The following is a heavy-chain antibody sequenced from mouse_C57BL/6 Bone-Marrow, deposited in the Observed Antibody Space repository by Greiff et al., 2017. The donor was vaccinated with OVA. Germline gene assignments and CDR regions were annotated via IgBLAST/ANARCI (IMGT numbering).Heavy chain of an antibody. CDR2: ISGGGGNT. CDR3: AALSFAY. Sequence: EVKLMESGGGLVKPGGSLKLPCAASGFTFSSYTMSWVRQTPEKRLEWVATISGGGGNTYYPDSVKGRFTISRDNAKNTLYLQMSSLRSEDTALYYCAALSFAYWGQGTLVTVSA. CDR1: GFTFSSYT. J-gene: IGHJ3*01. D-gene: IGHD6-1*01. V-gene: IGHV5-9*01.